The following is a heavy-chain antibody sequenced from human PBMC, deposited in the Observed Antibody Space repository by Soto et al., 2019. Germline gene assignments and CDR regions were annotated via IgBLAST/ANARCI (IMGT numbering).Heavy chain of an antibody. CDR1: GGTFSSYA. D-gene: IGHD3-16*02. CDR3: SRKYDYVWGSYRYPTFDI. Sequence: QVQLVQSGAEVKKPGSSVKVSCKASGGTFSSYAISWVRQAPGQGLEWMGGIIPIFGTANDAQKFQGRVTISAGESASPAYMELSGLRSEDTAVYYCSRKYDYVWGSYRYPTFDIWGQGTMVTVSS. CDR2: IIPIFGTA. J-gene: IGHJ3*02. V-gene: IGHV1-69*12.